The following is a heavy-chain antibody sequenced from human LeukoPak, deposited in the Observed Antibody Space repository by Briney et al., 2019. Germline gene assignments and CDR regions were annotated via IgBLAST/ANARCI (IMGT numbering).Heavy chain of an antibody. D-gene: IGHD5-18*01. CDR2: IYYSGST. V-gene: IGHV4-31*03. J-gene: IGHJ4*02. CDR1: GGSISSGGYY. Sequence: SETLSLTCTVSGGSISSGGYYWSWIRQHPGKGLEWIGYIYYSGSTYYNPSLKSRVTISVDTSKNQFSLKLSSVTAADTAVYYCAGENGSAMGTPDYWGQGTLVTVSS. CDR3: AGENGSAMGTPDY.